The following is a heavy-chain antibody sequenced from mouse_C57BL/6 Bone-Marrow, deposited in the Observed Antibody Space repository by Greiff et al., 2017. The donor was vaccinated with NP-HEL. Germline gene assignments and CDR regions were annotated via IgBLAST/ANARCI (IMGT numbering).Heavy chain of an antibody. D-gene: IGHD2-5*01. CDR2: INPNSGST. CDR3: ARRYYSKGYYAMDY. J-gene: IGHJ4*01. Sequence: VQLQQPGAELVKPGASVKLSCKASGYTFTSYWMHWVKQRPGQGLEWIGMINPNSGSTNYNEKFKSKATLTVDKSSSTAYMQLSSLTSEDSAVYYGARRYYSKGYYAMDYWGQGTSVTVSS. CDR1: GYTFTSYW. V-gene: IGHV1-64*01.